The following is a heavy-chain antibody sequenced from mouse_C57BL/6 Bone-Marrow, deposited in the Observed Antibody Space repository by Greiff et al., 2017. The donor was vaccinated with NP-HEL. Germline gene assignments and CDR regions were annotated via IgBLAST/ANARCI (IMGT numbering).Heavy chain of an antibody. V-gene: IGHV1-55*01. J-gene: IGHJ1*03. CDR2: IYPGSGST. Sequence: VQLQQPGAELVKPGASVKMSCKASGYTFTSYWITWVKQRPGQGLEWIGDIYPGSGSTNYNEQFKSKATLTVDTSSSTAYMQLSSLTSEDSAVYYCQIYYDYDGDGYWYFDVWGTGTTVTVSS. CDR3: QIYYDYDGDGYWYFDV. CDR1: GYTFTSYW. D-gene: IGHD2-4*01.